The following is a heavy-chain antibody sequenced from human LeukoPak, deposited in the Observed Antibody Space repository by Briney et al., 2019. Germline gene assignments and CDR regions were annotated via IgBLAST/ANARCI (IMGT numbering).Heavy chain of an antibody. Sequence: ASVKVSCKASGYTFTGYYMHWVRQAPGQGLEWMGWINPNSGGTNYAQKFQGRVTMTSDTSISTAYMELSRLRSDDTAVYYCARSPKTYSSGYPVDYWGQGTLVTVSS. CDR3: ARSPKTYSSGYPVDY. J-gene: IGHJ4*02. CDR1: GYTFTGYY. CDR2: INPNSGGT. V-gene: IGHV1-2*02. D-gene: IGHD6-19*01.